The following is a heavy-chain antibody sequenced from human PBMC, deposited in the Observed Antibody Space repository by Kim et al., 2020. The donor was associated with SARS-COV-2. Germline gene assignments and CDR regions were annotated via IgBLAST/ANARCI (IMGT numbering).Heavy chain of an antibody. CDR3: AKDGPRLWFGELSYYFDY. CDR1: GFTFSSYA. J-gene: IGHJ4*02. Sequence: GGSLRLSCAASGFTFSSYAMSWVRQAPGKGLEWVSAISGSGGSTYYADSVKGRFTISRDNSTNTLYLQMNSLRAEDTAVYYCAKDGPRLWFGELSYYFDYWGQGTLVTVSS. D-gene: IGHD3-10*01. V-gene: IGHV3-23*01. CDR2: ISGSGGST.